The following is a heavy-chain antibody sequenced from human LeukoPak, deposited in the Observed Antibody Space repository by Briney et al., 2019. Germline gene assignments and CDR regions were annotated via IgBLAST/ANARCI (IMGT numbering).Heavy chain of an antibody. V-gene: IGHV3-33*01. D-gene: IGHD2-15*01. CDR3: ARVSCSGGSCYPYSYYDMDV. CDR2: IWYDGSNK. CDR1: GFTFSSYG. Sequence: PGGSLRLSCAASGFTFSSYGMRWVRQAPGKGLEWVAIIWYDGSNKYYADSVKGRFTISRDNSKNTLYLQMNSLRAEDTAVYYCARVSCSGGSCYPYSYYDMDVWGQGTTVTVSS. J-gene: IGHJ6*02.